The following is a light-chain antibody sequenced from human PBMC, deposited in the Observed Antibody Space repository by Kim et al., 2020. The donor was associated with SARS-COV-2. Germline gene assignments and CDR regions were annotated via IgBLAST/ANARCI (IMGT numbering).Light chain of an antibody. J-gene: IGLJ2*01. Sequence: GQSVTISSTGTSSDVGGYNYVSWYQTHPGKAPKIMIYDVSKRPSGVSNRFSGSKSGNTASLTISGLQAEDEADYYCSSYTSSSTVVFGGGTQLTVL. CDR2: DVS. V-gene: IGLV2-14*04. CDR1: SSDVGGYNY. CDR3: SSYTSSSTVV.